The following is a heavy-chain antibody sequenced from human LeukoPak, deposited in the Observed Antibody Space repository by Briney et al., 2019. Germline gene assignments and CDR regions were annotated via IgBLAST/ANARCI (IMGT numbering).Heavy chain of an antibody. D-gene: IGHD5-24*01. CDR1: GGTFSSYA. CDR2: IIPIFGTA. CDR3: ARDYTPRDGYEWYDY. J-gene: IGHJ4*02. Sequence: ASVKVSCKASGGTFSSYAISWVRQAPGQGLEWMGRIIPIFGTANYAQKFQGRVTITTDESTSTAYMELSSLRSEDTAVYYCARDYTPRDGYEWYDYWGQGTLVTVSS. V-gene: IGHV1-69*05.